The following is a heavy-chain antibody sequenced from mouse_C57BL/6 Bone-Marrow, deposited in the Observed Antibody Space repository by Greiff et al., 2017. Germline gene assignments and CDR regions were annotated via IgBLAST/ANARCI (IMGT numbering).Heavy chain of an antibody. Sequence: VQLQQSGAELVRPGASVTLSCKASGYTFTDYEMHWVKQTPVHGLEWIGAIDPETGGTAYNQKFKGKAILTADKSSSTAYMELRSLTSEDSAVYYDTKAGTGGFDYWGQGTTLTVSS. D-gene: IGHD4-1*01. CDR3: TKAGTGGFDY. CDR1: GYTFTDYE. J-gene: IGHJ2*01. V-gene: IGHV1-15*01. CDR2: IDPETGGT.